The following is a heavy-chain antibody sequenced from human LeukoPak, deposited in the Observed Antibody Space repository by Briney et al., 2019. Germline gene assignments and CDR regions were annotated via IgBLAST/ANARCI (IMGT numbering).Heavy chain of an antibody. V-gene: IGHV1-8*01. CDR1: GYTFTSYD. J-gene: IGHJ6*02. CDR3: ARGGPYSSTSYYYYYGMDV. CDR2: MNPNSGNT. Sequence: GASVKVSCKASGYTFTSYDINWVRQATGQGLEWMGWMNPNSGNTGYAQKFQGRVTMTRNTSISTAYMELSRLRSEDTAVYYCARGGPYSSTSYYYYYGMDVWGQGTTVTVSS. D-gene: IGHD6-13*01.